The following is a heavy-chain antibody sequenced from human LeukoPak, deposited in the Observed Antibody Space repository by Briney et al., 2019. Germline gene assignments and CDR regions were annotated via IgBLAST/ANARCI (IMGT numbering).Heavy chain of an antibody. CDR2: INHSGST. Sequence: PSETLSLTCAVYGGSFSGYYWSWIRQPPGKGLEWIGEINHSGSTNYNPSLKSRVTISVDTSKNQFSLKLSSVTAADTAVYYCARAGSYGWTWGQGTLVTVSS. CDR3: ARAGSYGWT. J-gene: IGHJ5*02. V-gene: IGHV4-34*01. CDR1: GGSFSGYY. D-gene: IGHD5-18*01.